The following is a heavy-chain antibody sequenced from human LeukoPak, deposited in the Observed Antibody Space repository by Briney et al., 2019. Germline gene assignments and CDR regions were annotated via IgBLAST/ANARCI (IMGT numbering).Heavy chain of an antibody. CDR1: GYTFTSYD. J-gene: IGHJ4*02. V-gene: IGHV1-8*01. CDR2: MNPNSGNT. Sequence: GASVKVSCKASGYTFTSYDINWVRQATGQGLEWMGWMNPNSGNTGYAQKFQGRVTMTRNTSISTAYMELSSLRSEDTAVYYCARGPVAGLWFGESYRTTDYWGQGTLVTVSS. D-gene: IGHD3-10*01. CDR3: ARGPVAGLWFGESYRTTDY.